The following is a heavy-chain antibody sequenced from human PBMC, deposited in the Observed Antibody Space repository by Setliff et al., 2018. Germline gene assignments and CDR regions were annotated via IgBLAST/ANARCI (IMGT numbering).Heavy chain of an antibody. D-gene: IGHD3-22*01. Sequence: SETLSLTCTVSGGPISSAGYYWTWIRQQPGKGLEWIGYIYYSGTTYYNPSLKSRVTILIDTSKNQFSLELSSVTAADTAVYYCVRESYDSSGYSGGDYYYYYMDVWGQGTLVTVSS. CDR1: GGPISSAGYY. V-gene: IGHV4-31*03. J-gene: IGHJ6*03. CDR3: VRESYDSSGYSGGDYYYYYMDV. CDR2: IYYSGTT.